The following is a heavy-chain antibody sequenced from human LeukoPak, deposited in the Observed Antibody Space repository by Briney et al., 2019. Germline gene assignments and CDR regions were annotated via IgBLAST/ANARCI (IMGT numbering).Heavy chain of an antibody. CDR1: GGSISSGDYY. D-gene: IGHD1-14*01. CDR2: IYYSGST. J-gene: IGHJ6*03. CDR3: ARHRPEHSYYYYMDV. Sequence: SQTLSLTCTVSGGSISSGDYYWSWIRQPPGKGLEWIGYIYYSGSTYYNPSLKSRVTISVDTSKNQFSLKLSSVTAADTAVYYCARHRPEHSYYYYMDVWGKGTTVTVSS. V-gene: IGHV4-30-4*01.